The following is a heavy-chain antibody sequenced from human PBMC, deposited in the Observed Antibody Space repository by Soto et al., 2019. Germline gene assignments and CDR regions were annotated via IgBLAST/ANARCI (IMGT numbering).Heavy chain of an antibody. V-gene: IGHV1-18*01. CDR1: GYTFTSYG. Sequence: ASVKVSCKASGYTFTSYGINWVRQAPGQGLEWMGWISSYKSNTNYAQKFQGRVTMTRDSSSGTAYMELRSLRYDDTAVYYCALGLYTSGWSFDYWGQGTLVTVSS. J-gene: IGHJ4*02. CDR3: ALGLYTSGWSFDY. CDR2: ISSYKSNT. D-gene: IGHD6-13*01.